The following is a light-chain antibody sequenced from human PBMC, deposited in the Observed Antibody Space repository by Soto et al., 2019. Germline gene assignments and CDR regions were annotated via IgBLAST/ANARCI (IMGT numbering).Light chain of an antibody. J-gene: IGKJ2*01. CDR1: QDIRHD. V-gene: IGKV1-17*01. Sequence: DIQMTQSPSSLSASVGDRVTITCRASQDIRHDLGWYQQKPGKAPKRLIHAASTLESGVPSRFSGSGSGTEFTLTISSLQPEDFATYYCLQHHSYPYTFGQGTKLDIK. CDR2: AAS. CDR3: LQHHSYPYT.